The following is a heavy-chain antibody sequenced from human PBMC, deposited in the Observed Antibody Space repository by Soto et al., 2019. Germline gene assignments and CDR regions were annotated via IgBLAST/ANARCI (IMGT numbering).Heavy chain of an antibody. CDR1: GFTFDDYA. J-gene: IGHJ4*02. V-gene: IGHV3-9*01. D-gene: IGHD4-17*01. Sequence: EVQLVESGGGLVQPGRSLRLSCAASGFTFDDYAMHWVRQAPGKGLEWVSGISWNSASIGYADSVKGRFTISRDNAKNSLYLQMNSLRAEDTALYYCAKDRLGNGDYIGFDYWGQGTLVTVSS. CDR3: AKDRLGNGDYIGFDY. CDR2: ISWNSASI.